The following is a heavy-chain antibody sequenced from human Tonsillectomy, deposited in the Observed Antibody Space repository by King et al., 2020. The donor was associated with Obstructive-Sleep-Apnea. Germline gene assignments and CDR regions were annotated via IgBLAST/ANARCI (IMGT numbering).Heavy chain of an antibody. V-gene: IGHV3-30*04. Sequence: QLVQSGGGVVQPGRSLRLSCAASGFTFSTYEMHWVRQAPGKGLEWVAVISYDGSDKYYADSVKGRFTISRDNSKNTLSLQMNSLTTEDTAVFYCATYGDYPGSSFDYGGQGTLVTVSS. CDR1: GFTFSTYE. CDR2: ISYDGSDK. CDR3: ATYGDYPGSSFDY. J-gene: IGHJ4*02. D-gene: IGHD4-17*01.